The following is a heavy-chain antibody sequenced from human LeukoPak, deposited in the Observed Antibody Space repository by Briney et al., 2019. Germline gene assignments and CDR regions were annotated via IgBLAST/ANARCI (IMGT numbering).Heavy chain of an antibody. Sequence: SETLSLTCTVSGGSISSSSYYWGWIRQPPGKGLEWIGNIYYIGSTYYNPSLKSRVTISVDTSKNQFSLRLISVTAADTAVYYCARLGYRDYWGQGTLVTVSS. V-gene: IGHV4-39*01. D-gene: IGHD6-13*01. CDR2: IYYIGST. J-gene: IGHJ4*02. CDR1: GGSISSSSYY. CDR3: ARLGYRDY.